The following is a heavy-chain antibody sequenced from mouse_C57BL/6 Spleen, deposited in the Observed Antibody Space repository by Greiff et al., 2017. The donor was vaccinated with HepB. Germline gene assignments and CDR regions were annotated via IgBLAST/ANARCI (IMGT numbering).Heavy chain of an antibody. J-gene: IGHJ2*01. Sequence: QVQLQQPGAELVKPGASVKLSCKASGYTFTSYWMHWVKQRPGRGLEWIGRIDPNSGGTKYNEKFKSKATLTVDKPSSTAYMQLSSLTSEDSAVYHCARSFYYSNFYFDYWGQGTTLTVSS. CDR3: ARSFYYSNFYFDY. D-gene: IGHD2-5*01. V-gene: IGHV1-72*01. CDR2: IDPNSGGT. CDR1: GYTFTSYW.